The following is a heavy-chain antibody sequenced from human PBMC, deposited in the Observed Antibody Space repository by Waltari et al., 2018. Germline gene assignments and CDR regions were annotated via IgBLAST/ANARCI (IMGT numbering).Heavy chain of an antibody. Sequence: QVQLQESGPGLVKPSETLSLTCRVSGGSISSYYWSWIRQSAGKGLEWIGRINTSGSTNYNPCLKKRVTMSVDTSKNQFSLKLTAVTAADTAVYYCARGITVIVADYYCYYMDVWGKGTTVTISS. CDR2: INTSGST. J-gene: IGHJ6*03. CDR1: GGSISSYY. V-gene: IGHV4-4*07. CDR3: ARGITVIVADYYCYYMDV. D-gene: IGHD3-22*01.